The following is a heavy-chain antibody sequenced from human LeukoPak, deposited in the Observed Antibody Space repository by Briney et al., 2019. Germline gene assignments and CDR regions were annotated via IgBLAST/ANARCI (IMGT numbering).Heavy chain of an antibody. CDR2: ISSSSSYI. V-gene: IGHV3-21*01. D-gene: IGHD1-26*01. Sequence: PGGSLRLSCAASGFTFSSYTINWVRQAPGKGLEWVSSISSSSSYIYYADSVKGRFTISRDNAKNSLYLQMNSLRAEDTAVYYCARDGFSGRGWGMDVWGQGTTVTVSS. J-gene: IGHJ6*02. CDR3: ARDGFSGRGWGMDV. CDR1: GFTFSSYT.